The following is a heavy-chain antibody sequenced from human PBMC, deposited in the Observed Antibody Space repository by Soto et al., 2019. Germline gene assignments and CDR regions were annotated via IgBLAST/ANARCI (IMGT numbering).Heavy chain of an antibody. CDR2: IYHSGST. CDR3: ARVVSYDFWSGYYTGTIRSFDY. J-gene: IGHJ4*02. V-gene: IGHV4-4*02. CDR1: SGYISSSNW. Sequence: SETLSLTCAVSSGYISSSNWWSWVRQPPGKGLEWIGEIYHSGSTNYNPSLKSRVTISVDKSKNQFSLKLSSVTAADTAVYYCARVVSYDFWSGYYTGTIRSFDYWGQGTLVTVSS. D-gene: IGHD3-3*01.